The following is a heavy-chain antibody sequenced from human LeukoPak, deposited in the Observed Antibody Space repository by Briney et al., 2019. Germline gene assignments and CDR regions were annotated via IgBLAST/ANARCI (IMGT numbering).Heavy chain of an antibody. CDR3: ATNTDSSGYSVDY. CDR2: ISYDGSNK. Sequence: GGSLRLSCAASGFTFSSYGMHWVRQAPGKGLEGVAVISYDGSNKYYADSVKGRFTISRDNSKNTLYLQMNSLKAEDTAVYYCATNTDSSGYSVDYWGQGTLVTVSS. CDR1: GFTFSSYG. J-gene: IGHJ4*02. V-gene: IGHV3-30*03. D-gene: IGHD3-22*01.